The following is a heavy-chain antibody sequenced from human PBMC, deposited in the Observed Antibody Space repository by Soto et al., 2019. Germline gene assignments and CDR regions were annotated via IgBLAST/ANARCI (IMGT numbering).Heavy chain of an antibody. V-gene: IGHV6-1*01. CDR2: TYYGSKWYN. D-gene: IGHD6-6*01. J-gene: IGHJ4*02. CDR3: ARRSSSSQVFDY. CDR1: WDSVSSNSAA. Sequence: PSQTLSLTCVISWDSVSSNSAAWNWVRQSPSRGLEWLGRTYYGSKWYNDHAVSVRVRITINPDTSTNQFSLQLNSVTPEDTAVYSCARRSSSSQVFDYWGQGTLVTVSS.